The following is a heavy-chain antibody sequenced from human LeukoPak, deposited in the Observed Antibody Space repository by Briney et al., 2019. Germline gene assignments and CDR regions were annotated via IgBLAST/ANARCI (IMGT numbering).Heavy chain of an antibody. D-gene: IGHD1-26*01. CDR2: INTNTGNP. V-gene: IGHV7-4-1*02. CDR3: ASGPSYSGSNEYFDS. CDR1: GYTFSSYT. Sequence: ASVKVSCKASGYTFSSYTMNWVRQAPGQGLEWMGWINTNTGNPTYAQDYTGRFVFSLDTSVSTTYLQISRLKAEDTAVYYCASGPSYSGSNEYFDSWGQGTLVAVSS. J-gene: IGHJ4*02.